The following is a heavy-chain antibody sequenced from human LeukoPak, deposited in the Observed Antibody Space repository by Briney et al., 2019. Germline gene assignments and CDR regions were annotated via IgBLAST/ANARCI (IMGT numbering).Heavy chain of an antibody. D-gene: IGHD1-26*01. J-gene: IGHJ5*02. CDR1: GGTFSSYA. CDR3: ARDRVGSSYNWFDP. V-gene: IGHV1-69*05. Sequence: ASVKVSCKASGGTFSSYAISWVRQAPGQGLEWMGGIIPIFGTANYAQKFQGRVTITTDESTSTAYMELSSLRSEDTAVYYCARDRVGSSYNWFDPWGQGTLVTVSS. CDR2: IIPIFGTA.